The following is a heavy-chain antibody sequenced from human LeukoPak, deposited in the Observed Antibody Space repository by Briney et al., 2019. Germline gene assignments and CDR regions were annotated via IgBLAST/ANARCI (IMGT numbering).Heavy chain of an antibody. D-gene: IGHD2-2*01. V-gene: IGHV4-30-4*08. CDR2: IYYSGST. J-gene: IGHJ6*03. CDR1: GGSISSGDYY. CDR3: ARSSTSPGAYYYYYMDV. Sequence: PSETLSLTCTVSGGSISSGDYYWSWIRQPTGKGLEWIGYIYYSGSTYYNPSLKSRVTISVDTSKNQFSLKLSSVTAADTAVYYCARSSTSPGAYYYYYMDVWGKGTTVTVSS.